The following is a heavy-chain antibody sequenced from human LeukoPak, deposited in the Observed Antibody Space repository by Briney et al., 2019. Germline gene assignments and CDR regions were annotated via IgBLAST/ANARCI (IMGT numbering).Heavy chain of an antibody. CDR1: GGSISSGGYY. D-gene: IGHD1-26*01. J-gene: IGHJ5*02. V-gene: IGHV4-31*03. Sequence: SETLSLTCTVSGGSISSGGYYWSWIRQHPGKGLERIGYIYYSGSTYYNPSLKSRVTISADTSKNQFSLKLSSVTAADTAVYYCARDSGSYYPWFDPWGQGTLVTVSS. CDR2: IYYSGST. CDR3: ARDSGSYYPWFDP.